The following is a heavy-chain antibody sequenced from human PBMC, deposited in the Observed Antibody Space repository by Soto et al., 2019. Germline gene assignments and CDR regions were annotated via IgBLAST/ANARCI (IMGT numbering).Heavy chain of an antibody. Sequence: ASVKVSCTASGYTFTSYGISWVRQAPGQGLEWMGWISAYNGDTNYAQKLQGRVTMTTDTSTSTAYMELRSLRSDDTAVYYCARDFLEVHSSSWPAYYYYGMDVWGQGTTVTVSS. CDR3: ARDFLEVHSSSWPAYYYYGMDV. V-gene: IGHV1-18*01. CDR2: ISAYNGDT. J-gene: IGHJ6*02. D-gene: IGHD6-13*01. CDR1: GYTFTSYG.